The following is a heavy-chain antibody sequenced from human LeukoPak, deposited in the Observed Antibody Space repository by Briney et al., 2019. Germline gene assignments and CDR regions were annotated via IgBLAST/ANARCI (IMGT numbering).Heavy chain of an antibody. Sequence: ASVTVSCKGSGYTFIDYHIHWVRPTPGQGLAWMGWINPNSGGTIYAQKFQGRVTMARDTSINTAYMELSRLTSDDAAMYYCARVSCSGGTCYDLGWFDSWGQGTLVTVSS. CDR2: INPNSGGT. CDR1: GYTFIDYH. J-gene: IGHJ5*01. D-gene: IGHD2-15*01. V-gene: IGHV1-2*02. CDR3: ARVSCSGGTCYDLGWFDS.